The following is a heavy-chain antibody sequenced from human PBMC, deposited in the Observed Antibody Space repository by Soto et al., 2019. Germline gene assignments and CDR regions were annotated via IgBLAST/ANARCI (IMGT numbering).Heavy chain of an antibody. CDR3: ASTKDETLYFDY. D-gene: IGHD2-15*01. Sequence: PSETLSLTCSVSGDSISISSYYWGWVRQPPGKGLEWIGSIHYSGSTHYNPSLQSRVTISGDASKKQFSLKLGSVTAADTAMYYCASTKDETLYFDYWGQGILVTVSS. J-gene: IGHJ4*02. CDR2: IHYSGST. V-gene: IGHV4-39*01. CDR1: GDSISISSYY.